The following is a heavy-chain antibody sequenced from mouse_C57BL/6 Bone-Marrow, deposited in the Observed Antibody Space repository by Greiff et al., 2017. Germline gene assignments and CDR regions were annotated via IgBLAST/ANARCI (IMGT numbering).Heavy chain of an antibody. Sequence: VQLQQPGAELVKPGASVKMSCKASGYTFTSYWITWVKQRPGQGLEWIGDIYPGSGSTNYNEKFKSKATLTVDTSSSTAYMQLSSLTSEDSAVYYCARDGSNYGVFDYWGQGTTLTVSS. CDR3: ARDGSNYGVFDY. CDR1: GYTFTSYW. J-gene: IGHJ2*01. CDR2: IYPGSGST. D-gene: IGHD2-5*01. V-gene: IGHV1-55*01.